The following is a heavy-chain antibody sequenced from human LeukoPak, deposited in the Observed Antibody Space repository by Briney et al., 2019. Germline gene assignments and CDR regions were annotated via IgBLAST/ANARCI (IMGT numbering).Heavy chain of an antibody. D-gene: IGHD1-26*01. V-gene: IGHV3-30*04. CDR3: ARDRLEYHGSYDSDY. Sequence: GGSLRLSCAASGFNFSNFAMYWVRQAPGEGLEWVAVISFDGNYKFYADSVKGRFTISRDNSKSTVYLQMNSLRPEDTAVYYCARDRLEYHGSYDSDYWGQGILVTVSS. J-gene: IGHJ4*02. CDR2: ISFDGNYK. CDR1: GFNFSNFA.